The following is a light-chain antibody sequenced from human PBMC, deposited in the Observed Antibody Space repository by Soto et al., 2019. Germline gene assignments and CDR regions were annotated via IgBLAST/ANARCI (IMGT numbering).Light chain of an antibody. CDR3: QQLNVYPIT. V-gene: IGKV1-9*01. CDR1: QGISRY. J-gene: IGKJ5*01. Sequence: DIQLTQSPSFLSASVGERVTITCRASQGISRYLAWYQQKPGRAPKLLIYAASTLQSGVPSRFSGSGSGTEFTLTISSLQPEDFATYYCQQLNVYPITFGQGTRLEIK. CDR2: AAS.